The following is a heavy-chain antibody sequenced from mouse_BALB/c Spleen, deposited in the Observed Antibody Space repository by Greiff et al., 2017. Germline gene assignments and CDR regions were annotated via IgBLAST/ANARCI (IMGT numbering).Heavy chain of an antibody. V-gene: IGHV5-6-3*01. CDR1: GFTFSSYG. D-gene: IGHD2-4*01. Sequence: EVQLVESGGGLVQPGGSLKLSCAASGFTFSSYGMSWVRQTPDKRLELVATINSNGGSTYYPDSVKGRFTISRDNAKNTLYLHMSSLKSEDTAMYYCARDDDYDYFDGWGQGTTLTVSS. CDR2: INSNGGST. J-gene: IGHJ2*01. CDR3: ARDDDYDYFDG.